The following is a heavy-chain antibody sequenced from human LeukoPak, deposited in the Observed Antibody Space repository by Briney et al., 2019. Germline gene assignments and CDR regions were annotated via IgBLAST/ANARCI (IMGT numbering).Heavy chain of an antibody. V-gene: IGHV3-30*02. Sequence: PGGSLRLSCAASGFTFSSDGMHWVRQAPGKGLEWVAFIRYDGSNKYYADSVKGRFTISRDNSKNTLYLQMNNLRAEDTAVYYCAKDVGEAFDIWGQGTMVTVSS. CDR1: GFTFSSDG. CDR2: IRYDGSNK. J-gene: IGHJ3*02. CDR3: AKDVGEAFDI.